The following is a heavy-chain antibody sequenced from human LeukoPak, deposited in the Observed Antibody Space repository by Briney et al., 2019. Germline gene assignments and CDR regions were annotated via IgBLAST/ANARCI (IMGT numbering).Heavy chain of an antibody. J-gene: IGHJ5*02. V-gene: IGHV4-34*01. CDR3: ARFIPFYYYDSSGYFNWFDP. Sequence: SETLSLTCAVYGGSFSGYYWSWIRQPPGKGLEWIGEINHSGSTNYNPSLKSRVTISVDTSKNQFSLKLSSVTAADTAVYYCARFIPFYYYDSSGYFNWFDPWGQGTLATVSS. CDR2: INHSGST. D-gene: IGHD3-22*01. CDR1: GGSFSGYY.